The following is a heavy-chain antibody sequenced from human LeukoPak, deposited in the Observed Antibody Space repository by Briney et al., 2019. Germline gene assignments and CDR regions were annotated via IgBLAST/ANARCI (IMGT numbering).Heavy chain of an antibody. CDR3: ARRSSGYSNYFDY. CDR2: IYYSGST. V-gene: IGHV4-59*01. J-gene: IGHJ4*02. CDR1: GGSISSYY. D-gene: IGHD3-22*01. Sequence: SETLSLTCTVSGGSISSYYWSWIRQPPGKGLEWIGYIYYSGSTNYNPSLKSRVTISVDTSKNQFSLKLSSVTAADTAVYYCARRSSGYSNYFDYWGQGTLVTVSS.